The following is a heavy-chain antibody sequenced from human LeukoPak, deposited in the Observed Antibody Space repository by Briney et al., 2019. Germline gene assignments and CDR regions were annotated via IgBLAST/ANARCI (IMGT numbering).Heavy chain of an antibody. CDR1: GYTFTSYG. D-gene: IGHD3-22*01. CDR3: ARGHYYDSSGYWFDP. CDR2: ISVYNGNT. Sequence: ASVKVSCKASGYTFTSYGISWVRQAPGQGLEWMGWISVYNGNTYYAQKLQGRVTMTTDTSTSTAYMELRSLRSEDTAVYYCARGHYYDSSGYWFDPWGQGTLVTVSS. J-gene: IGHJ5*02. V-gene: IGHV1-18*01.